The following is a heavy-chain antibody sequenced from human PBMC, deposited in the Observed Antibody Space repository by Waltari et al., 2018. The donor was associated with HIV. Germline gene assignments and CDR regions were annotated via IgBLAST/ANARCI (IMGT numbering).Heavy chain of an antibody. J-gene: IGHJ5*01. CDR1: GYTLTDHY. CDR2: INTKSGDT. D-gene: IGHD2-2*02. CDR3: ATPRGAYRHETSSYTLYRNWFDS. V-gene: IGHV1-2*02. Sequence: QVKLVQAGADIKPPGTSVKVACEASGYTLTDHYVPWALQSPGQGLEGRCRINTKSGDTNNARKVQGRLSMTRDISISTVYMEQSGLTAADTAVYYCATPRGAYRHETSSYTLYRNWFDSWGQGTPVTVSS.